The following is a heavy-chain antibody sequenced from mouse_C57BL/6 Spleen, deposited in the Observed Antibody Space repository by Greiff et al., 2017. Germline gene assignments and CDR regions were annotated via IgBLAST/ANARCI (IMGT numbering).Heavy chain of an antibody. CDR1: GFNIKDYY. V-gene: IGHV14-1*01. CDR2: IDPEDGDT. Sequence: EVQLQQSGAELVRPGASVKLSCTASGFNIKDYYMHLVKQRPEQRLEWIGRIDPEDGDTEYAPKFQGKATMTADTSSNTAYLQLSSLTSEDTAVYYCTRDYGNYYAMDYWGQGTSVTVSS. J-gene: IGHJ4*01. CDR3: TRDYGNYYAMDY. D-gene: IGHD1-1*01.